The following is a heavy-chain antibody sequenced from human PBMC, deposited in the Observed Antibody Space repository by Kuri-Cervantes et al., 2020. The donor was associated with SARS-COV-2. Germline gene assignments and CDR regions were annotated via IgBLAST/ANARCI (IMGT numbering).Heavy chain of an antibody. J-gene: IGHJ5*02. CDR1: GFTFDDYA. Sequence: GESLKISCAASGFTFDDYAMHWVRQAPGKGLEWVSLISGDSGSTYYADSVKGRFTISRDNSKNSLYLQMNSLRAEDTAVYYCARGRSRYSIVWFDPWGQGTLVTVSS. CDR2: ISGDSGST. CDR3: ARGRSRYSIVWFDP. V-gene: IGHV3-43*02. D-gene: IGHD6-13*01.